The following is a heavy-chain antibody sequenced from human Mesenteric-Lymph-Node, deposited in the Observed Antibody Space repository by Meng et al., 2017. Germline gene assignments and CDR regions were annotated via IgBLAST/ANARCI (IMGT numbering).Heavy chain of an antibody. D-gene: IGHD6-13*01. J-gene: IGHJ6*02. CDR1: GFTFSSYE. CDR2: ISSSGSTI. V-gene: IGHV3-48*03. CDR3: ARVEGGSSWYYYYGMDV. Sequence: GGSLRLSCAASGFTFSSYEMNWVRQAPGKGLEWVSYISSSGSTIYYADSVKGRFTISRDNAKNSLYLQMNSLRAEDTAVYYCARVEGGSSWYYYYGMDVWGQRTTVTVSS.